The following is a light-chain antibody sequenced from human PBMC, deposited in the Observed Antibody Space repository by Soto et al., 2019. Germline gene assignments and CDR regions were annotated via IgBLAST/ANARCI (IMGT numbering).Light chain of an antibody. V-gene: IGKV3D-15*01. CDR2: GAS. CDR3: QQYNNWPQT. Sequence: EVVLTQSPDTMSLSPGDSATLFCRDSPTGSSTYLAWYPQKPGQAPRLLIYGASSRATGIPARFSGGGSGAEFTLTISSLQSEDFAEYHCQQYNNWPQTCGQGTKGDIK. CDR1: PTGSSTY. J-gene: IGKJ1*01.